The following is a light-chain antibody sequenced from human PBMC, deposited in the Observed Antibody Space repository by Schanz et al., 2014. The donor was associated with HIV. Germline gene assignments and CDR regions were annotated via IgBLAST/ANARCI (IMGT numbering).Light chain of an antibody. CDR1: QGIGND. Sequence: AIQMTQSPSSLSASVGDRVTITCRASQGIGNDLGWYQQKPGKAPKLLIYAASSLQSGGPSRFSGSGSGTDFTLTISSLQPEDFATYYCLQDYNYPYTFGQGTKLEIK. CDR2: AAS. J-gene: IGKJ2*01. V-gene: IGKV1-6*01. CDR3: LQDYNYPYT.